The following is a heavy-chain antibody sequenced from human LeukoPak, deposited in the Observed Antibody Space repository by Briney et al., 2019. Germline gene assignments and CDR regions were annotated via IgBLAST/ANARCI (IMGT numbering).Heavy chain of an antibody. D-gene: IGHD4-23*01. CDR2: IYHSGNT. Sequence: TLSLTCTVSGGSISSGGYYWSWIRQHPGKGLEWIGNIYHSGNTYYNPSLKSRVTISADTSKNQFSLRLSSVTAADTAVYYCARDLYGGNTFDYWGQGTLVTVSS. J-gene: IGHJ4*02. CDR3: ARDLYGGNTFDY. V-gene: IGHV4-31*03. CDR1: GGSISSGGYY.